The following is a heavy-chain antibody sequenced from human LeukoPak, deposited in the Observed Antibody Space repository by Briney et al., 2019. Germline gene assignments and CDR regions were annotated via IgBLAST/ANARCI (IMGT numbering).Heavy chain of an antibody. CDR1: GFTLSSCG. V-gene: IGHV3-30*03. J-gene: IGHJ3*01. CDR3: ARDSWTHDYGIR. CDR2: ISYDGSNK. Sequence: TGGSLRLSCAASGFTLSSCGMHWVRQAPGKGLEWVAIISYDGSNKYYADSVKGRFTISRDNSKNTLYLQMNSLRAEDTAVYYCARDSWTHDYGIRWGQGTMVTVSS. D-gene: IGHD4-17*01.